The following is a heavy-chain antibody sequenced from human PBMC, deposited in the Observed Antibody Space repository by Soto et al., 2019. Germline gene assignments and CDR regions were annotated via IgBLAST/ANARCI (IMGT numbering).Heavy chain of an antibody. Sequence: EVQLVESGGGLVKPGGSLRLSCAASGFTFSSYTMNWVRQAPGKGLEWVSSISSTSSYIYYGDSVKGRFTISRDNAKNSVYLQMSSLRAEDTAVYYCARSADLDYWGQGTLVTVSS. CDR3: ARSADLDY. J-gene: IGHJ4*02. D-gene: IGHD6-25*01. V-gene: IGHV3-21*01. CDR1: GFTFSSYT. CDR2: ISSTSSYI.